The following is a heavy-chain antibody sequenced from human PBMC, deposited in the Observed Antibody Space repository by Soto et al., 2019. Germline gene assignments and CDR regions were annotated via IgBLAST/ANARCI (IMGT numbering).Heavy chain of an antibody. CDR1: GYTFTSYG. Sequence: AASVKVSCKASGYTFTSYGISWARQAPGQGLEWMGWISAYNGNTNYAQKLQGRVTMTTDTSTSTAYMELRSLRSDDTAVYYCARHQEPYYDILTGYYNPYYFDCWGQGTLVTVS. D-gene: IGHD3-9*01. V-gene: IGHV1-18*01. CDR3: ARHQEPYYDILTGYYNPYYFDC. J-gene: IGHJ4*02. CDR2: ISAYNGNT.